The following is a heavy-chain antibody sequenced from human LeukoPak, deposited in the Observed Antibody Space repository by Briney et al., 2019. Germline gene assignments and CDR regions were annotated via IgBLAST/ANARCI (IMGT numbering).Heavy chain of an antibody. V-gene: IGHV3-23*01. CDR3: AKAWGITGTAGAFDY. CDR1: GFTFSSYA. D-gene: IGHD1-20*01. Sequence: PGGSLRLSCAASGFTFSSYAMNWVRQAPGKGLEWVSAISGSGGSTYYADSLKGRFTISRDNSKNTPYLQMNSLRSEDTAVYYCAKAWGITGTAGAFDYWGQGTLVTVSP. J-gene: IGHJ4*02. CDR2: ISGSGGST.